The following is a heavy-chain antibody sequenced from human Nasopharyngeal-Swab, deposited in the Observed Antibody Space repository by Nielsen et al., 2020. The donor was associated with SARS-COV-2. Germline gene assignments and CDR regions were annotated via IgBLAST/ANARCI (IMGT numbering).Heavy chain of an antibody. Sequence: GEPLKISCAASGFTFSSYAMHWVRQAPGKGLEWVAVISYDGSNKYYADSVKGRFTISRDNSKNTLYLQMNSLRAEDTAVYYCARASSGSYWSAFDIWGQGTMVTVSS. J-gene: IGHJ3*02. CDR3: ARASSGSYWSAFDI. CDR1: GFTFSSYA. D-gene: IGHD1-26*01. V-gene: IGHV3-30-3*01. CDR2: ISYDGSNK.